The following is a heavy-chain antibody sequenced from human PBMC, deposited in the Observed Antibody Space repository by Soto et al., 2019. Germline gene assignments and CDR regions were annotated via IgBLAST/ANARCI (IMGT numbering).Heavy chain of an antibody. D-gene: IGHD3-16*01. CDR1: GDSISGDYY. V-gene: IGHV4-38-2*01. Sequence: TSETLSLTCSISGDSISGDYYWGWIRQPPGKGLEWIGVVFHTGSTHYSPSLKSRVSISLDTSKKLFSLRLTSVTAADAAVYYCARQLQYAYDSWGPGILATVSS. J-gene: IGHJ5*02. CDR3: ARQLQYAYDS. CDR2: VFHTGST.